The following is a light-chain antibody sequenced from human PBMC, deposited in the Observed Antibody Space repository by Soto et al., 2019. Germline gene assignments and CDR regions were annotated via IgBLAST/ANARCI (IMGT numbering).Light chain of an antibody. Sequence: SGLTQSHITLSLSPGERATLSCMASQSVSNFLAWYQQKAGQAPRLLIYDTSNRAGGIPARFSGSGSGTDFTLTISSLEPEDFAVYYCQQRIKWPLTFGGGTKVDI. V-gene: IGKV3-11*01. CDR2: DTS. CDR1: QSVSNF. J-gene: IGKJ4*01. CDR3: QQRIKWPLT.